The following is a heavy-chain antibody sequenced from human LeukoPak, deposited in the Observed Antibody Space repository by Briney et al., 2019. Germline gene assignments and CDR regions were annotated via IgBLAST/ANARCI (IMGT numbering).Heavy chain of an antibody. CDR3: ARGNWGPDY. Sequence: GGSLRLSCAASGFPFSAYYMSWLRQAPGKGLEWISHTSGSGDTIYYADSVKGRFTISRDNTKNSLYLQMNSLRAEDTAVYYCARGNWGPDYWGQGTPVTVSS. D-gene: IGHD7-27*01. CDR2: TSGSGDTI. CDR1: GFPFSAYY. V-gene: IGHV3-11*04. J-gene: IGHJ4*02.